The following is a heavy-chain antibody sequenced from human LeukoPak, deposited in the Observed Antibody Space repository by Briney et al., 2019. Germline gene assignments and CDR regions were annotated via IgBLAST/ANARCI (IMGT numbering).Heavy chain of an antibody. CDR2: ISSSSSYI. Sequence: AGGSLRLSCAASGFTFSSYSMTWVRQAPGKGLEWVSSISSSSSYIYYADSVKGRFTISRDNAKNSLYLQMNSLRAEDTAVYYCARDPEYYYDSSGYFAYWGQGTLVTVSS. V-gene: IGHV3-21*01. J-gene: IGHJ4*02. CDR1: GFTFSSYS. D-gene: IGHD3-22*01. CDR3: ARDPEYYYDSSGYFAY.